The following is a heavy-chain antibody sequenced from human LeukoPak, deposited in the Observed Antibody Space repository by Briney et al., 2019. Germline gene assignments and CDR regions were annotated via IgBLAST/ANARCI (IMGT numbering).Heavy chain of an antibody. CDR2: ISGSAGST. D-gene: IGHD1-7*01. Sequence: QTGGSLRLSCAASGFTFSSYAMSWVRKAPGKGLEWVSAISGSAGSTYYADSVKGRFTISRDNSKNTLYLQMNSLRAEDTAVYYCAVSFYYYYMDVWGKGTSVTVSS. J-gene: IGHJ6*03. CDR1: GFTFSSYA. V-gene: IGHV3-23*01. CDR3: AVSFYYYYMDV.